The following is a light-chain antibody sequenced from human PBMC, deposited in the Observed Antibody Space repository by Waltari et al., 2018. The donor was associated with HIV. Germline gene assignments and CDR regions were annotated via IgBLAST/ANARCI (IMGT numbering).Light chain of an antibody. Sequence: QPVLTQPPSVSEAPRQRVTISCSGSSSNIGNNAVNWNEQLPGKAPRLLTYYDESLPSGFSDRFSGSQSGTSASLAISGLQSEDECDYYCAAWDDSLNGGVVFGRGTKLTVL. CDR3: AAWDDSLNGGVV. CDR1: SSNIGNNA. CDR2: YDE. V-gene: IGLV1-36*01. J-gene: IGLJ2*01.